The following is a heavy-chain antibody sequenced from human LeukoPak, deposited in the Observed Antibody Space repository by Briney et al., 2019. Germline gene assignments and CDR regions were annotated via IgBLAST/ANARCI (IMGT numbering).Heavy chain of an antibody. V-gene: IGHV1-46*03. D-gene: IGHD3-22*01. J-gene: IGHJ4*02. Sequence: ASVTVSFKASGYTFTSYYMHWVRQAPGQGLEWMGLINPSGGSTSYAQKFQGRVTITRDMSTSTVYMELSSLRSEDTAAYYCARGDTYYYDSSGYYYNYWGQGTLVTVSS. CDR3: ARGDTYYYDSSGYYYNY. CDR2: INPSGGST. CDR1: GYTFTSYY.